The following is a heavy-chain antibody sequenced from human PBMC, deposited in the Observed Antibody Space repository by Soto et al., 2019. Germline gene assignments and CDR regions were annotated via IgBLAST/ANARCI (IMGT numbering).Heavy chain of an antibody. D-gene: IGHD3-16*01. CDR2: TNQDGSEK. CDR1: GFTFRRDW. Sequence: EEQLVESGGGLVQPGGSLRLSCAVSGFTFRRDWMNWVRQAPGKGLEWVAHTNQDGSEKYYVDSVKGRFTIFRDNARISLYLKMSGLRAGERAVYYFSGGGGGAGWGQGTLVTVSS. J-gene: IGHJ4*02. CDR3: SGGGGGAG. V-gene: IGHV3-7*04.